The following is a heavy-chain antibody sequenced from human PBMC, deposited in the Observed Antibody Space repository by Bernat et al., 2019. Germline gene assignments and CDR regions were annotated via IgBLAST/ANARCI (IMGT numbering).Heavy chain of an antibody. Sequence: QGQLVESGGGLVKPGESLTVSCTASGFTFSAYYMTWVRQGPGMGLEWLSYMGTRTSQTKDADSVKGRFIISRDNAKNSLFLHMSSLRPEDTAVYYCARRGSAYSGYDDAFDLWGQGTVVTVSS. CDR1: GFTFSAYY. CDR2: MGTRTSQT. D-gene: IGHD5-12*01. CDR3: ARRGSAYSGYDDAFDL. J-gene: IGHJ3*01. V-gene: IGHV3-11*05.